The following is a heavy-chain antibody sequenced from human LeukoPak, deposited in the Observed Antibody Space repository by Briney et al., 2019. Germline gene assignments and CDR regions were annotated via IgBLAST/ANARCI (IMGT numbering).Heavy chain of an antibody. CDR1: GFTLSSYW. CDR3: VRGNSGYGNFDY. D-gene: IGHD3-9*01. V-gene: IGHV3-74*01. Sequence: GGPLRLSCTTSGFTLSSYWMHWVRQAAGKGLVWVSRHYTTANYADSVRGRFTISRDIAKNTHYLQMNGLSAEDAAVYYCVRGNSGYGNFDYWGQGTLVPVSS. CDR2: HYTTA. J-gene: IGHJ4*02.